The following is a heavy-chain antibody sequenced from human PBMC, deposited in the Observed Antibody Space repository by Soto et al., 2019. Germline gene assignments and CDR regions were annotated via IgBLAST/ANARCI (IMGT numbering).Heavy chain of an antibody. V-gene: IGHV1-18*01. CDR2: ISAYNGNT. D-gene: IGHD3-3*01. CDR1: GYTFTSYG. CDR3: ARDKLAYDFWSGYYSLATDAFDI. J-gene: IGHJ3*02. Sequence: ASVKVSCKASGYTFTSYGISWVRQAPGQGLEWMGWISAYNGNTNYAQKLQGRVTMTTDTSTSTAYMELRSLRSDDTAVYYCARDKLAYDFWSGYYSLATDAFDIRGHGTMVTVSS.